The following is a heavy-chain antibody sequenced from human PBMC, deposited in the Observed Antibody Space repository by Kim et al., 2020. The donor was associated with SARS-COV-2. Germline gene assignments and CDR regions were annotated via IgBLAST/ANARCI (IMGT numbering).Heavy chain of an antibody. CDR2: ISYDGSNK. Sequence: GGSLRLSCAASGFTFSSYGMHWVRQAPGKGLEWVAVISYDGSNKYYADSVKGRFTISRDNSKNTLYLQMNSLRAEDTAVYYCAKGQFYYDILTGPIDYWGQGTLVTVSS. D-gene: IGHD3-9*01. V-gene: IGHV3-30*18. CDR1: GFTFSSYG. J-gene: IGHJ4*02. CDR3: AKGQFYYDILTGPIDY.